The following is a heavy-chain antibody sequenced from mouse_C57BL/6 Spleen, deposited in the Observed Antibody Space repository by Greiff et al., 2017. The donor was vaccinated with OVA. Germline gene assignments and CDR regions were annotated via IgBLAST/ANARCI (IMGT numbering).Heavy chain of an antibody. CDR2: IYPGDGDT. Sequence: VQLQQSGAELVKPGASVKISCKASGYAFSSYWMNWVKQRPGQGLEWIGQIYPGDGDTNYNGKFKGKATLTEDKSSSTAYMQLSSLTSEDSAVYFCARDALYDDWGQGTLVTVSA. D-gene: IGHD2-3*01. CDR3: ARDALYDD. V-gene: IGHV1-80*01. J-gene: IGHJ3*01. CDR1: GYAFSSYW.